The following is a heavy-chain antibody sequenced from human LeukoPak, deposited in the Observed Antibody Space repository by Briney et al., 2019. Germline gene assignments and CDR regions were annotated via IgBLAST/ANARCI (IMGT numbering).Heavy chain of an antibody. V-gene: IGHV4-59*01. CDR2: IYYSGST. Sequence: SETLSLTCTVSGGSISSYYWSWIRQPPGKGLEWIGYIYYSGSTNYNPSLKSRVTISLDTSKNQFSLKLTSVTAADTAVYYCARKGEHYYDSGKVWPAWFDPWGQGTLVTVSS. J-gene: IGHJ5*02. D-gene: IGHD3-10*01. CDR3: ARKGEHYYDSGKVWPAWFDP. CDR1: GGSISSYY.